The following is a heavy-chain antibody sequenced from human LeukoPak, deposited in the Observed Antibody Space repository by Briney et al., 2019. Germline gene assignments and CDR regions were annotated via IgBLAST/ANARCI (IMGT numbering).Heavy chain of an antibody. J-gene: IGHJ6*02. V-gene: IGHV1-69*13. D-gene: IGHD3-16*01. CDR3: AVGDRDYYGMDV. CDR1: GGTFSSYA. CDR2: IIPIFGTA. Sequence: EASVKVSCKASGGTFSSYAISWVRQAPGQGLEWMGGIIPIFGTANYAQKFQGRVTITADESTSTAYMELSSLRSEDTAVYYCAVGDRDYYGMDVWGQGTTVTVSS.